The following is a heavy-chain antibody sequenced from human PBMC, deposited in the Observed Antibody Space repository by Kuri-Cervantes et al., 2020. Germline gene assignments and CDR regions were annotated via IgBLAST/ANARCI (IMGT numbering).Heavy chain of an antibody. CDR1: GGSISSYY. J-gene: IGHJ5*02. CDR3: ARSPRILGDFWSGYYNP. Sequence: GSLRLSCTVSGGSISSYYWSWIRQPPGKGLEWIGYIYYSGSTNYNHSLKSRVTISVDTSKNQFSLKLSSVTAADTAVYYCARSPRILGDFWSGYYNPWGQGTLVTVSS. D-gene: IGHD3-3*01. CDR2: IYYSGST. V-gene: IGHV4-59*13.